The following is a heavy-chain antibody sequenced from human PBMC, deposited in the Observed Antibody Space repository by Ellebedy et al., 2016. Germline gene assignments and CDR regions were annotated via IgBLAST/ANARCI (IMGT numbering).Heavy chain of an antibody. CDR2: IYPGDSDT. V-gene: IGHV5-51*01. D-gene: IGHD1-26*01. CDR3: ARRVGATKEGEYYFDY. CDR1: GYSFTSYW. Sequence: GESLKISCKGSGYSFTSYWIGWVRQMPGKGLEWMGIIYPGDSDTRYSPSFQGPVTISADKSISTAYLQWSSLKASDTAMYDCARRVGATKEGEYYFDYWGQGTLVTVSS. J-gene: IGHJ4*02.